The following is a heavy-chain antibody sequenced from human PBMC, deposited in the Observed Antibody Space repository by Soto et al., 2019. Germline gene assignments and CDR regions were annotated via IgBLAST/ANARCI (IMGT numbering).Heavy chain of an antibody. CDR2: IIPMFATT. Sequence: QVQLVQSGAEVRKSGSSVKVSCKAAGGTFSDYALSWVRQAPGQGLEWMGGIIPMFATTNYAQKFQGRVTITADDSATTAHMELSSLKYEDTAVYYCARGRGIGFSSTWNIYWYYNMDVWGQGTTVTVSS. CDR3: ARGRGIGFSSTWNIYWYYNMDV. J-gene: IGHJ6*02. D-gene: IGHD6-13*01. CDR1: GGTFSDYA. V-gene: IGHV1-69*01.